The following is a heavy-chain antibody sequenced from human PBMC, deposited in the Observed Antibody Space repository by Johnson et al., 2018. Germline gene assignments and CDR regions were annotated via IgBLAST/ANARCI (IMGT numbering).Heavy chain of an antibody. J-gene: IGHJ6*02. V-gene: IGHV3-33*01. Sequence: QVQLVQSGGGVVQPGRSLRLSCAASGFTFSSYGMHWVRQAPGKGLEWVAVIWYDGSNKYYADSVKGRFTISRDNSKNRPYLQMNSLRAEDTAVYYCARARSWGIQLYYYYYGMDVWGQGTTVTVSS. CDR1: GFTFSSYG. CDR3: ARARSWGIQLYYYYYGMDV. D-gene: IGHD5-18*01. CDR2: IWYDGSNK.